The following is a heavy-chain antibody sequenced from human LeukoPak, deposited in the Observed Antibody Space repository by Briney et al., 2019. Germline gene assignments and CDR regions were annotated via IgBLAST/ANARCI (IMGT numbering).Heavy chain of an antibody. Sequence: GGSLRLSCAASGFTFSSYWMHWVRQAPGKGLLWVSRINSDGSSTSHADSVKGRFTISRDNAKNTLYLQMNSLRAEDTAVYYCARRIAAAAAPYYFDYWGQGTLVTVSS. CDR3: ARRIAAAAAPYYFDY. V-gene: IGHV3-74*01. J-gene: IGHJ4*02. D-gene: IGHD6-13*01. CDR1: GFTFSSYW. CDR2: INSDGSST.